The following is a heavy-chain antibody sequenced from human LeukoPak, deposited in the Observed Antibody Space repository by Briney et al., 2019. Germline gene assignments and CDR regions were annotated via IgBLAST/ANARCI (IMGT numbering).Heavy chain of an antibody. V-gene: IGHV3-23*01. CDR3: ANGLEVYYFDY. Sequence: PGGSLRLSGAAPGFTFRSYAVSWVRQAPGKGLEWVSAISGSGGSTYYADSVKGRFTISRDNSKNTLYLQMNSLRAEDTAVYYCANGLEVYYFDYWGQGTLVSVSS. D-gene: IGHD1-1*01. J-gene: IGHJ4*02. CDR2: ISGSGGST. CDR1: GFTFRSYA.